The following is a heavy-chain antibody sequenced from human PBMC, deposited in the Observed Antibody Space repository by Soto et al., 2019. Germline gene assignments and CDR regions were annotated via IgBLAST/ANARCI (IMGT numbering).Heavy chain of an antibody. V-gene: IGHV4-31*03. Sequence: QVQLQESGPGLVKPSQTLSLTCTVSGGSISSGGYYWSWIRQHPGKGLEWIGYIYYSGSTYYNPSLKSRVTISVDTSKNQFSLKLSSVTAADTAVYYCARGYCSSTSCYASGDFDYWGQGTLVTVSS. CDR3: ARGYCSSTSCYASGDFDY. CDR2: IYYSGST. CDR1: GGSISSGGYY. J-gene: IGHJ4*02. D-gene: IGHD2-2*01.